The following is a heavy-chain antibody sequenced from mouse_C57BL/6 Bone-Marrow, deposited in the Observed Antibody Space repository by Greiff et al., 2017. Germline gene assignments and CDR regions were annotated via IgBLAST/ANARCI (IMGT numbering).Heavy chain of an antibody. CDR2: ISSGGDYI. Sequence: EVQLVESGEGLVKPGGSLKLSCAASGFTFSSYAMSWVRQTPEKRLEWVAYISSGGDYIYYADTVKGRFTISRDNARNTLYLQMSSLKSEDTAMYYCTRDLYGYYAMDYWGQGTSVTVSS. CDR1: GFTFSSYA. J-gene: IGHJ4*01. D-gene: IGHD1-1*02. V-gene: IGHV5-9-1*02. CDR3: TRDLYGYYAMDY.